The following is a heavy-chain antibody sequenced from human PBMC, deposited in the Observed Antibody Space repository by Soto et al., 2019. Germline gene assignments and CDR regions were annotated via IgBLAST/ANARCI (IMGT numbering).Heavy chain of an antibody. J-gene: IGHJ3*02. CDR1: GGSFSGYY. V-gene: IGHV4-34*01. Sequence: QVQLQQWGAGLLKPSETLSLTCAVYGGSFSGYYWSWIRQPPGKGLEWIGEINHSGSTNYNPSLKSRVTISVDTSKNQFSLKLSSVTAADTAVYYCARSDIVVVPAAIDVFDIWGQGTMVTVSS. CDR3: ARSDIVVVPAAIDVFDI. D-gene: IGHD2-2*01. CDR2: INHSGST.